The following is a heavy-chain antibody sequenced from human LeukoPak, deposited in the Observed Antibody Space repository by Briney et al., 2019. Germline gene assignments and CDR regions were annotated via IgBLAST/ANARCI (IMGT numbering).Heavy chain of an antibody. CDR1: GDSISLSFYY. CDR3: ARSSQNSVIGNWFDP. CDR2: VYYSGST. V-gene: IGHV4-39*07. J-gene: IGHJ5*02. Sequence: SETLSLSCSVSGDSISLSFYYWGWIRQPPGKALEWIGSVYYSGSTYYNPSLKSRVTISVDTSKNQFSLKLSSVTAADTAVYYCARSSQNSVIGNWFDPWGQGTLVTVSS. D-gene: IGHD2/OR15-2a*01.